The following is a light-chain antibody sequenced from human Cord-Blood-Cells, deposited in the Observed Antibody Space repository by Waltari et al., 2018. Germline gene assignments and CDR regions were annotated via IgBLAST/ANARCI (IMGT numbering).Light chain of an antibody. V-gene: IGLV2-23*01. J-gene: IGLJ3*02. Sequence: QSALTQPASVSGSPGQSITISCTGTSSDVGSYNLVSWYQQPPGKAPKLMIYEGSKRPSGVSNHFSGSKSGNTASLTISGLQAEDEADYYCCSYAGSSTWVFGGGTKLTVL. CDR3: CSYAGSSTWV. CDR2: EGS. CDR1: SSDVGSYNL.